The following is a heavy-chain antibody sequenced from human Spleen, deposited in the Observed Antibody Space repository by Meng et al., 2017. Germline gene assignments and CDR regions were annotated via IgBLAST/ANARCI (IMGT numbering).Heavy chain of an antibody. CDR2: IHPSGHP. V-gene: IGHV1-18*01. J-gene: IGHJ4*02. CDR3: VKHSSDWSLDS. D-gene: IGHD6-19*01. Sequence: QVQLVQSGAQVKKPGASVKGSCKASGYTYTDYQTDWVRQAPGQGLEWMGWIHPSGHPTYAQKFQGRVTMTIDTSTTTASMELRSLRSDDSALYYCVKHSSDWSLDSWGQGTLVTVSS. CDR1: GYTYTDYQ.